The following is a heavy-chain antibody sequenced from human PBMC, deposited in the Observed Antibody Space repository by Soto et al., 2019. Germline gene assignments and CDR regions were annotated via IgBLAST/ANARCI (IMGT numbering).Heavy chain of an antibody. J-gene: IGHJ4*02. D-gene: IGHD5-18*01. CDR2: IHYSGTT. V-gene: IGHV4-31*03. CDR1: GASISSGGYF. CDR3: ARSFVETAMAFDY. Sequence: QVQLQESGPGLVKPSQTLSLACSVSGASISSGGYFWRWIRQLPGKGLEWISYIHYSGTTYYNPSLKSCVVTSMDTSTNDFVLKLNSVTAADTAVFYCARSFVETAMAFDYWGQGAPVTVSS.